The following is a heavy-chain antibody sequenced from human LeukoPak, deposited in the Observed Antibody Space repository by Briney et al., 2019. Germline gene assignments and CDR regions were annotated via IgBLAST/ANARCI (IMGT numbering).Heavy chain of an antibody. J-gene: IGHJ4*02. V-gene: IGHV1-2*02. CDR3: AREYTAMGTYGIDY. CDR1: GYTFTGYY. Sequence: VASVKVSCKASGYTFTGYYVHWVRQAPGQGLEWMGWINPNSGGTNYAQKFQGRVTMTRDTSISTAYMELSSLRSEDTAVYYCAREYTAMGTYGIDYWGQGTLVTVSS. CDR2: INPNSGGT. D-gene: IGHD5-18*01.